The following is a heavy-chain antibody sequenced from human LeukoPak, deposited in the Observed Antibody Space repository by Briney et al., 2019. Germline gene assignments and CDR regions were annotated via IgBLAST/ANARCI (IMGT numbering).Heavy chain of an antibody. CDR1: GFTFSDYY. CDR2: ISSSGSTI. CDR3: AKDIIPRYCSSTSCYTGAFDI. V-gene: IGHV3-11*01. D-gene: IGHD2-2*02. J-gene: IGHJ3*02. Sequence: GGSLRLSCAASGFTFSDYYMSWIRQAPGKGLEWVSYISSSGSTIYYADSVKGRFTISRDNAKNSLYLQMNSLRAEDTAVYYCAKDIIPRYCSSTSCYTGAFDIWGQGTMVTVSS.